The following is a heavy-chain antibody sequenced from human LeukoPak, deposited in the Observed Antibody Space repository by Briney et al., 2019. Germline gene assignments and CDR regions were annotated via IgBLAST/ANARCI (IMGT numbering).Heavy chain of an antibody. Sequence: ASVKVSCKASGYTFSGYYMHGVRPAPGQGRAWVAWINHNSSGTKYAEKFQGRVTVTRDTSTSTAYMELSRLRSDDTAVYYCARGTDGGEYGGTWFYYYYMDVWGEGTTVTVSS. CDR1: GYTFSGYY. CDR2: INHNSSGT. J-gene: IGHJ6*03. V-gene: IGHV1-2*02. CDR3: ARGTDGGEYGGTWFYYYYMDV. D-gene: IGHD4-17*01.